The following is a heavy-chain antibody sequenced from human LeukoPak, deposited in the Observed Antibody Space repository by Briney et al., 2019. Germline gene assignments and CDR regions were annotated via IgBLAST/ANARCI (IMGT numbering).Heavy chain of an antibody. CDR1: SDSISSGAYS. CDR2: IYYSGNT. V-gene: IGHV4-61*08. CDR3: ATDNSYGSGSYYT. J-gene: IGHJ4*02. Sequence: KSSQTLSLTCSVSSDSISSGAYSWNWIRQPPGKGLEWIGYIYYSGNTNYNPSLKSRVTISVDTSKNQFSLKLSSVTAADTAVYYCATDNSYGSGSYYTWGQGTLVTVSS. D-gene: IGHD3-10*01.